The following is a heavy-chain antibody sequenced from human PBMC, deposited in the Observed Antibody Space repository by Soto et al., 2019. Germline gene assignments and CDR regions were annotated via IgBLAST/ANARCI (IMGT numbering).Heavy chain of an antibody. Sequence: GASVTVSCKVSGYTLTELSMHWVRQAPGKGLEWMGGFDPEDGETIYAQKFQGRVTMTEDTSTDTAYMELSSLRSEDTAVYYCATAVLYSSSSNWFDPWGQGTLVTVSS. V-gene: IGHV1-24*01. CDR3: ATAVLYSSSSNWFDP. J-gene: IGHJ5*02. D-gene: IGHD6-6*01. CDR2: FDPEDGET. CDR1: GYTLTELS.